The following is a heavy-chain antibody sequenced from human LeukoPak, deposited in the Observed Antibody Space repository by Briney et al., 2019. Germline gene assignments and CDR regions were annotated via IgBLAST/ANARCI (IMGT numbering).Heavy chain of an antibody. Sequence: SETLPLTCTVSGGPISSYYWSWIPQPPGKGLEGIGYIYHSGSTNYNPSLKSRVTISVDTSKNQFSLKLSSVTAADTAVYYCARVTSYYDSSGYQFYFDYWGQGTLVTVSS. CDR3: ARVTSYYDSSGYQFYFDY. CDR2: IYHSGST. CDR1: GGPISSYY. V-gene: IGHV4-59*01. J-gene: IGHJ4*02. D-gene: IGHD3-22*01.